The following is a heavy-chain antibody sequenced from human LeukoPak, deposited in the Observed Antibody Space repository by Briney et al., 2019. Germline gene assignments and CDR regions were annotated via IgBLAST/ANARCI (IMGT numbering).Heavy chain of an antibody. CDR2: IFHSGST. CDR3: ARKDYYYYIMDV. J-gene: IGHJ6*02. V-gene: IGHV4-4*02. CDR1: GGSISSIKW. Sequence: PSETLSLTCAVSGGSISSIKWWSWVRRPPGKGLEWIGEIFHSGSTNYNPSLKSRVTISVDKSKNQFSLKLSSVTAADTAVYYCARKDYYYYIMDVWGQGTTVTVSS.